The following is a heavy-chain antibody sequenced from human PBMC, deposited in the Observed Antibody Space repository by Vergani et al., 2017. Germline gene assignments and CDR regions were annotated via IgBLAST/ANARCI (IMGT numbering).Heavy chain of an antibody. CDR3: ARVNSETNCQLFHYHFHEV. D-gene: IGHD4-11*01. CDR1: GGSFTSYH. J-gene: IGHJ6*01. Sequence: QVQLQQWGGGLLKPSETLSLTCVVNGGSFTSYHWTWIRQSPGEGLEWVGDIDHTGRPDYNPSLKSRLTMSVDKSRNQFSLTLNSVTATDTAIYFCARVNSETNCQLFHYHFHEVRGQGTPVTLSP. V-gene: IGHV4-34*01. CDR2: IDHTGRP.